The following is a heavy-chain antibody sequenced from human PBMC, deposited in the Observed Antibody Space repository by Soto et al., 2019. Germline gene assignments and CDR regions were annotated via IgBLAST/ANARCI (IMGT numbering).Heavy chain of an antibody. J-gene: IGHJ2*01. Sequence: QLQLQESGSGLVKPSQTLSLTCAVSGVSISSGGYSWSWIRQPPGKGLEWLGYIYQSGSTYYTPSLTTRVTISVDSSKNQFSLKLSSVTAADTAVYYCASRDGYKIDWYFELWGRGTLVTVSS. D-gene: IGHD5-12*01. CDR3: ASRDGYKIDWYFEL. CDR1: GVSISSGGYS. V-gene: IGHV4-30-2*01. CDR2: IYQSGST.